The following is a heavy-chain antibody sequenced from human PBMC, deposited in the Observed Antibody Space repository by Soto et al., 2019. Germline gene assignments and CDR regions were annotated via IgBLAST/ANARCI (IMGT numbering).Heavy chain of an antibody. CDR1: GFPFSDYA. CDR3: AKALRGGCDY. CDR2: ISFGGSNT. J-gene: IGHJ4*02. D-gene: IGHD3-10*01. Sequence: QVQLVESGGGVVQPGRCLRLSCADSGFPFSDYAMHWVRQAPGKGLEWVAGISFGGSNTYYADSVKGRFTVSRDNSKHSLSLQMNSLRSDDTALYYCAKALRGGCDYWGQGALVTVS. V-gene: IGHV3-30*18.